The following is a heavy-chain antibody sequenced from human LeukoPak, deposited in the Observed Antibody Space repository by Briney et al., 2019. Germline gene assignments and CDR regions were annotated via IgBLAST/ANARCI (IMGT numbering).Heavy chain of an antibody. Sequence: GGSLRLSCAASGFTFDDYGMSWVRQAPGKGLEWVSGISWNGDSTGYADSVKGRFTISRDNAKNSLYLQMNTLRVEDTAIYYCVRVALYYYGSEGYFFFEHWGQGTPVTASS. J-gene: IGHJ4*02. V-gene: IGHV3-20*04. CDR1: GFTFDDYG. CDR2: ISWNGDST. CDR3: VRVALYYYGSEGYFFFEH. D-gene: IGHD3-10*01.